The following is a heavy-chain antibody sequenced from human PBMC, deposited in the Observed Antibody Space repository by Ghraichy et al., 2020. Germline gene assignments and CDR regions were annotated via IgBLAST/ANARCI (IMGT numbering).Heavy chain of an antibody. D-gene: IGHD2-15*01. CDR2: IKQDGSEK. V-gene: IGHV3-7*03. J-gene: IGHJ4*02. CDR1: GFTFSSYW. Sequence: GGSLRLSCAASGFTFSSYWMSWVRQAPGKGLEWVANIKQDGSEKYYVDSVKGRFTISRDNAKNSLYLQMNSLRAEDTAVYYCARDPAVGYCSGGSCYARLDYWGQGTLVTVSS. CDR3: ARDPAVGYCSGGSCYARLDY.